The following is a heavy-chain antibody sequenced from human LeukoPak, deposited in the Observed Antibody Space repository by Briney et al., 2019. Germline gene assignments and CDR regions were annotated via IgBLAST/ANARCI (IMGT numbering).Heavy chain of an antibody. V-gene: IGHV4-61*01. D-gene: IGHD2-2*01. J-gene: IGHJ5*02. CDR1: GGSVSSGSYY. Sequence: SETLSLTCTASGGSVSSGSYYWSWIRQPPGKGLEWIGYIYYSGSTNYNPSLKSRVTISVDTSKNQFSLKLSSVTAADTAVYYCARDGKPSSTSLLTWFDPWGQGTLVTVSS. CDR2: IYYSGST. CDR3: ARDGKPSSTSLLTWFDP.